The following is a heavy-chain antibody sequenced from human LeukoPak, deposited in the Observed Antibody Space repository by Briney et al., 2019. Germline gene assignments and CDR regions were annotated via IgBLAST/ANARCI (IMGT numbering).Heavy chain of an antibody. CDR3: ARALIVVVPAAPLEYYYYGMDV. CDR1: GGTFSSYA. V-gene: IGHV1-69*01. CDR2: IIPIFGTA. J-gene: IGHJ6*04. D-gene: IGHD2-2*01. Sequence: ASVKVSCKASGGTFSSYAISWVRQAPGQGLEWMGGIIPIFGTANYAQKFQGRVTITADESTSTAYMKLSSLRSEDTAVYYCARALIVVVPAAPLEYYYYGMDVWGKGTTVTVSS.